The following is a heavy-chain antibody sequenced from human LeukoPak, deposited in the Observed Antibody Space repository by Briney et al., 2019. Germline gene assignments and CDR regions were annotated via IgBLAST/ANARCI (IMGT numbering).Heavy chain of an antibody. J-gene: IGHJ4*02. CDR1: GXXXXXXX. CDR2: XXTXXXX. V-gene: IGHV4-4*07. CDR3: ARHVGXSGSGSYLTYFDY. Sequence: PSETLSLTCTVXGXXXXXXXXXXXXXPAXXXLXXXXXXXTXXXXXYXXSXKSRXTMSVDTSKNQFSLKLSSVTAADTAVYYCARHVGXSGSGSYLTYFDYWGQGTLVTVSS. D-gene: IGHD3-10*01.